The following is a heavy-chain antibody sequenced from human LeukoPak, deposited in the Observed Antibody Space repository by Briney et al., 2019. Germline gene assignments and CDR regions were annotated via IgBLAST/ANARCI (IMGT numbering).Heavy chain of an antibody. V-gene: IGHV3-23*01. CDR2: ISGSGDST. D-gene: IGHD2-21*02. J-gene: IGHJ4*02. CDR3: TTSLAYCVGDCYPTR. Sequence: GGSLRLSCAASGFTFSSYAMSWVRQAPGKGLEWVSAISGSGDSTYYADSVKGRFTISRDNSKNTLYLQMDSLKIEDTAVYYCTTSLAYCVGDCYPTRWGQGTLVTVSS. CDR1: GFTFSSYA.